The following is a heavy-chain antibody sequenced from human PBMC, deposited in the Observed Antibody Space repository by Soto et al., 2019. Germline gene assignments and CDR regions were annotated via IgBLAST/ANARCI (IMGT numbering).Heavy chain of an antibody. CDR1: GFTFSSYG. J-gene: IGHJ6*03. CDR2: IWYDGSNK. V-gene: IGHV3-33*01. D-gene: IGHD2-15*01. CDR3: ARYHCSGGSCYLPSYYYDYRDV. Sequence: QVQLVESGGGVVQPGRSLRLSCAASGFTFSSYGMQWVRQARGKGLVLVAVIWYDGSNKYYADSVKGRFTISRDNSKNTLYLQMNSLSAQATTVSCCARYHCSGGSCYLPSYYYDYRDVWGKGTTVTVSS.